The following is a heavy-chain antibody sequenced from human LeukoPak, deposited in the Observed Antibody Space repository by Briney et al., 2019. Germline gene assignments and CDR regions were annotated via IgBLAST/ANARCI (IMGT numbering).Heavy chain of an antibody. Sequence: GGSLRLSCAASGFTFSSYAMSWVRQAPGKGLEWVSAISGSGGSTYYADSVKGRFTISRDNSKNTLYLQMNSLRAEDTAVYYCARDTPYYYDSSGDAFDIWGQGTMVTVSS. CDR3: ARDTPYYYDSSGDAFDI. J-gene: IGHJ3*02. V-gene: IGHV3-23*01. CDR2: ISGSGGST. D-gene: IGHD3-22*01. CDR1: GFTFSSYA.